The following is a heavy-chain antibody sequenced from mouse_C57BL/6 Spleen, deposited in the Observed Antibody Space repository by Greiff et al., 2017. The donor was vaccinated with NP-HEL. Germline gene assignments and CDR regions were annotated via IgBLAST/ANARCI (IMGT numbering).Heavy chain of an antibody. CDR3: ARGHGSRRYYAMDY. CDR1: GYSITSGYD. D-gene: IGHD1-1*01. J-gene: IGHJ4*01. CDR2: ISYSGST. Sequence: EVQLQQSGPGMVKPSQSLSLTCTVTGYSITSGYDWHWIRHFPGNKLEWMGYISYSGSTNYNPSLKSRISITHDTSKNHFFLKLNSVTTEDTATYYCARGHGSRRYYAMDYWGQGTSVTVSS. V-gene: IGHV3-1*01.